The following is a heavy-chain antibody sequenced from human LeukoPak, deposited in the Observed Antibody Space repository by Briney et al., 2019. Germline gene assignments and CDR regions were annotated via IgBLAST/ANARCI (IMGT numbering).Heavy chain of an antibody. V-gene: IGHV1-18*01. J-gene: IGHJ4*02. CDR2: ISAYNGNT. D-gene: IGHD6-19*01. Sequence: GASVKVSCKASGYTFTSYGISWVRQAPGQGLEWMGWISAYNGNTNYAQKLQGRVTMTTDTSTSTAYMELSSLRSEDTAVYYCAADSSGLVQYDYWGQGTLVTVSS. CDR3: AADSSGLVQYDY. CDR1: GYTFTSYG.